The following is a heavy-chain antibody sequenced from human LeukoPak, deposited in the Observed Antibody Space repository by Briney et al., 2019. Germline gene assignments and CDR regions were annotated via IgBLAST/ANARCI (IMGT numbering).Heavy chain of an antibody. CDR2: INHSGST. J-gene: IGHJ6*02. V-gene: IGHV4-34*01. CDR3: ARGDIRYYYGSGSHLGV. D-gene: IGHD3-10*01. Sequence: PSETLSLTCAVYGGSFSGYYWSWIRQPPGKGLEWIGEINHSGSTNYNPSLKSRVTISVDTSKNQFSLKLSSVTAADTAVYYCARGDIRYYYGSGSHLGVWGQGTTVTVSS. CDR1: GGSFSGYY.